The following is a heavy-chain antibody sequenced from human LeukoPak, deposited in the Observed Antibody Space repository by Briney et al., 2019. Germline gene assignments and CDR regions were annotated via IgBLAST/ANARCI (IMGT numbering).Heavy chain of an antibody. CDR2: INHSGST. D-gene: IGHD3-10*01. J-gene: IGHJ5*02. CDR3: ASFFRGFDP. V-gene: IGHV4-34*01. CDR1: GGSFSGYY. Sequence: SETLSLTCAVYGGSFSGYYWSWIRQPPGKGLEWIGEINHSGSTNYNPSLKSRVTISVDTSKNQFSLKLSSVTAADTAVYYCASFFRGFDPWGQETLVTVSS.